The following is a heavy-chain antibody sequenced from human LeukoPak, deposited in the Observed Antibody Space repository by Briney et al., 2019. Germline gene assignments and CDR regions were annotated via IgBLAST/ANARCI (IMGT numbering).Heavy chain of an antibody. CDR1: GFSFSSYV. V-gene: IGHV3-64D*06. CDR2: ISQNGDNT. CDR3: MNPNHYGSGR. Sequence: GGSLRLSCSVSGFSFSSYVLHWVRQAPGKGRESVSAISQNGDNTYYADSVKGRFTISKDNSENTLYLQMNSLRPEDTAVYYCMNPNHYGSGRWGQGTLVTVSS. D-gene: IGHD3-10*01. J-gene: IGHJ4*02.